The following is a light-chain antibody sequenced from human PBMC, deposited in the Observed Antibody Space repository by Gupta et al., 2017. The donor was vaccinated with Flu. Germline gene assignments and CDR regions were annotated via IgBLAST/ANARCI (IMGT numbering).Light chain of an antibody. V-gene: IGLV1-47*03. CDR1: RSNIRTNS. CDR2: RND. J-gene: IGLJ1*01. Sequence: SRSNIRTNSVFWYQHLPGTAPKLLIYRNDQRPSGVPDRFSGSKSGTSASLAISGLWSEDEADFYCAAWDDSLGGYVFGTGTKVTVL. CDR3: AAWDDSLGGYV.